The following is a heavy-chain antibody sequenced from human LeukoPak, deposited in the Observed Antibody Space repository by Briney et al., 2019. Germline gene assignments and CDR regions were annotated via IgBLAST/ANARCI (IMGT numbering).Heavy chain of an antibody. V-gene: IGHV1-69*06. D-gene: IGHD3-22*01. CDR1: GGTFISYA. CDR2: IIPIFGTA. J-gene: IGHJ4*02. Sequence: ASVKVSCKASGGTFISYAISWVGQAPGQGLEWMGGIIPIFGTANYAQKFQGRVTITADKSTSTAYMELSSLRSEDTAVYYCARDDTYYYDSSGRGGFDYWGQGTLVTVSS. CDR3: ARDDTYYYDSSGRGGFDY.